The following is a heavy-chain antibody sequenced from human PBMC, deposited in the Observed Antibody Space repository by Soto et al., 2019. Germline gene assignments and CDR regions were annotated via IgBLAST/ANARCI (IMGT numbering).Heavy chain of an antibody. CDR1: GYSFTSYW. Sequence: GESLKISCKGSGYSFTSYWIGWVRQMPGKGLEWMGIIYPGDSDTRYSPSFQGQVTISADRSISTAYLQWSSLKASDTAMYYCARHDDRNCGGDCYDAFDIWGQGTMVTVSS. V-gene: IGHV5-51*01. J-gene: IGHJ3*02. CDR2: IYPGDSDT. D-gene: IGHD2-21*02. CDR3: ARHDDRNCGGDCYDAFDI.